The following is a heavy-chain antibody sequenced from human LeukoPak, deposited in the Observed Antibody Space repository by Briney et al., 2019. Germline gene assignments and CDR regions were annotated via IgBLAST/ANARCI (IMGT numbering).Heavy chain of an antibody. CDR1: GFTFNAYV. CDR2: MSYDGSNQ. J-gene: IGHJ4*02. D-gene: IGHD3-22*01. Sequence: GRSLRLSCAASGFTFNAYVMHWVRQAPGKGLEWVAVMSYDGSNQNYADSVQGRFTISRDNSKDTLYLQMNSLRAEDMAVYYCARDPRSSGYFFDYWGQGTLVTVSS. V-gene: IGHV3-30*04. CDR3: ARDPRSSGYFFDY.